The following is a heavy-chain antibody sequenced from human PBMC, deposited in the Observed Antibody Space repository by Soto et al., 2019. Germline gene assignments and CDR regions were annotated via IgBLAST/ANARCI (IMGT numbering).Heavy chain of an antibody. D-gene: IGHD7-27*01. V-gene: IGHV1-69*01. Sequence: QVHVVQSGAEVTKPGSSVKVPCKAYGGTFNSFGIKWVRQAPGQGLEWVGGIIPVFGTINYAQKFRGRVTITADASTSTSYMELSSLRSDDTAVYYCAIENWGPGGHYFDYWGQGTLVTVSS. J-gene: IGHJ4*02. CDR2: IIPVFGTI. CDR3: AIENWGPGGHYFDY. CDR1: GGTFNSFG.